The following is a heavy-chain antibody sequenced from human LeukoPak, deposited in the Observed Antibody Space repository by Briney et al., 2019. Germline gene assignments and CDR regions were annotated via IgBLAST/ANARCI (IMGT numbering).Heavy chain of an antibody. D-gene: IGHD6-13*01. CDR3: ARTGGSSWFRN. V-gene: IGHV1-2*02. Sequence: ASVKVSCKASGYTFTGYYMHWVRQAPGQGLEWMGWINPNSGGTNYARKFQGRVTMTRDTSISTAYMELSRLRSDDTAVYYCARTGGSSWFRNWGQGTLVTVSS. J-gene: IGHJ4*02. CDR2: INPNSGGT. CDR1: GYTFTGYY.